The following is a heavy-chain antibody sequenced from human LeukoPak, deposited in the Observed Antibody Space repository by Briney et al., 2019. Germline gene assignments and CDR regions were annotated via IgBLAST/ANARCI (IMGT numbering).Heavy chain of an antibody. J-gene: IGHJ4*02. D-gene: IGHD5-12*01. CDR1: GYSFNSYW. CDR2: IYPGDSDT. Sequence: GESLKISCKGSGYSFNSYWIGCVRQMPGKGLEWMGIIYPGDSDTRYSPSFQGHVTISADKSSSTAYLRWSSLKASDTAMYYCARLPGIVATIERYFDYWGQGTLVTVSS. V-gene: IGHV5-51*01. CDR3: ARLPGIVATIERYFDY.